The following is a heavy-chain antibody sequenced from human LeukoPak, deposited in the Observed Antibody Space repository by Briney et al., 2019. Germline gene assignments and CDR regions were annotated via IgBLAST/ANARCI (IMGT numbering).Heavy chain of an antibody. V-gene: IGHV3-48*04. CDR2: ISSSSSTI. CDR3: ATPSTGPTDAFDI. D-gene: IGHD1-14*01. Sequence: PGGSLRLSCAASGFTFSSYSMNWVRQALGEGREWVSYISSSSSTIYYADSVKGRITISRDNAKNSLYLQMNSLRAEDTAVYYCATPSTGPTDAFDIWGQGTMVTVSS. CDR1: GFTFSSYS. J-gene: IGHJ3*02.